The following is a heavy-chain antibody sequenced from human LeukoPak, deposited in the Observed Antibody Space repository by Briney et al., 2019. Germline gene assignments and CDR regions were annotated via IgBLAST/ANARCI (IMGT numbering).Heavy chain of an antibody. Sequence: GGSLRLSCAASGFTFSSYGMNWVRQAPGKGLEWVSGISGSGGTTYYADSVKGRFTISRDNSKNSLSLQVSSLRAEDTAVYYFAKTNGYYSAWGQGTLVTVSS. CDR1: GFTFSSYG. CDR2: ISGSGGTT. V-gene: IGHV3-23*01. D-gene: IGHD3-22*01. J-gene: IGHJ5*02. CDR3: AKTNGYYSA.